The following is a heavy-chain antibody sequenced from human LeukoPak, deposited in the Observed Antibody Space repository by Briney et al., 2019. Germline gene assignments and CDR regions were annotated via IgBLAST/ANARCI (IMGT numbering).Heavy chain of an antibody. CDR3: ASYGDYAGTNY. CDR2: INHSGST. D-gene: IGHD4-17*01. J-gene: IGHJ4*02. Sequence: PGGSLRLSCAASGFTFSSYAMHWVRQAPGKGLEWIGEINHSGSTNYNPSLKSRVTISVDTSKNQFSLKLSSVTAADTAVYYCASYGDYAGTNYWGQGTLVTVSS. V-gene: IGHV4-34*01. CDR1: GFTFSSYA.